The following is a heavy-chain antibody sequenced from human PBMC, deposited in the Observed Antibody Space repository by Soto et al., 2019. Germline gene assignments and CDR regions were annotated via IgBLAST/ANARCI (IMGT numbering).Heavy chain of an antibody. CDR1: GYSFTSYW. V-gene: IGHV5-10-1*01. Sequence: GESLKISCKGSGYSFTSYWISWVRQMPGKGLEWMGRIDPSDSYTNYSPSLQGHVTISADKSISTAYLQWSSLKASDTAMYYCARDDLGYCSGGSCYAVSWFDPWGQGTLVTVSS. J-gene: IGHJ5*02. CDR3: ARDDLGYCSGGSCYAVSWFDP. D-gene: IGHD2-15*01. CDR2: IDPSDSYT.